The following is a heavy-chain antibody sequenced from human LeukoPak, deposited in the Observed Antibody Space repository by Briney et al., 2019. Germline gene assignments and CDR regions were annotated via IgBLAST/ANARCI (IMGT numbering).Heavy chain of an antibody. D-gene: IGHD3-10*02. CDR3: ARDENVSGVES. CDR1: GFTFGS. J-gene: IGHJ4*02. CDR2: ICTSGGCI. V-gene: IGHV3-23*01. Sequence: GGSLRLSCAASGFTFGSMSWVRQAPGKGLEWVSAICTSGGCIYYADSVKGRFTISRDSSKNTLYLQMNSLRVEDTAVYYCARDENVSGVESWGQGTLVTVSS.